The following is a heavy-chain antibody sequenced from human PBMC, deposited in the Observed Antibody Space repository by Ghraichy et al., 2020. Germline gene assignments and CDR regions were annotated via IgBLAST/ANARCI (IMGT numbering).Heavy chain of an antibody. J-gene: IGHJ2*01. CDR3: AKGGSVSTYGFLNWYFDL. D-gene: IGHD4-17*01. CDR2: ISGSGGST. V-gene: IGHV3-23*01. CDR1: GFTFSSYA. Sequence: GGSLRLSCAASGFTFSSYARSWVRQAPGKGLEWVSAISGSGGSTYYADSVKGRFTISRDNSKNTLYLQMNSLRAEDTAVYYCAKGGSVSTYGFLNWYFDLWVRVSLVTVPS.